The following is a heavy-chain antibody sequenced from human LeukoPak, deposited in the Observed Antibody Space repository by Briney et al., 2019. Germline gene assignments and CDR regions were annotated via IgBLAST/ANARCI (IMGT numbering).Heavy chain of an antibody. V-gene: IGHV3-48*03. CDR3: ARVSTKNL. CDR2: ISSSGSTI. Sequence: PGESLRLSCAASGFTFSSYELNWVRQAPGKGLEWVSYISSSGSTIYYADSVKGRFTISRDNAKNSLYLQMNSLRAEDTAVYYCARVSTKNLWCQGTLVTVSS. CDR1: GFTFSSYE. D-gene: IGHD1-26*01. J-gene: IGHJ5*02.